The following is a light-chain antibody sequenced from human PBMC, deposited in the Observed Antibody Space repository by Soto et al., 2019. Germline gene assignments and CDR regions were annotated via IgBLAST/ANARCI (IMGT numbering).Light chain of an antibody. CDR1: QDIGYF. CDR2: SAS. V-gene: IGKV1-27*01. J-gene: IGKJ3*01. CDR3: QEYDRAPFT. Sequence: DIQMTQSPSSLSASVGDRVTITCRASQDIGYFLTWYQQRPGKVPKLIIYSASSLFSGAPSRFSGSGSGTDFTLAIFNLQPDDVATYYWQEYDRAPFTFGPGTRVEIK.